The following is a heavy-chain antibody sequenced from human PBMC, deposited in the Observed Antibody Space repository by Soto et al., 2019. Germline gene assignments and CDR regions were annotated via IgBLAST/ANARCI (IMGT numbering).Heavy chain of an antibody. CDR2: ISPSGGST. CDR1: GYTFTSYY. D-gene: IGHD1-26*01. CDR3: ATVVGATTLDYYYGMDG. J-gene: IGHJ6*02. V-gene: IGHV1-46*01. Sequence: ASVKVSCKASGYTFTSYYMHWVRQAPGQGLEWMGIISPSGGSTSYAQKFQGRVTMTRDTSTSTVYMELSSLRSEDTAVYYCATVVGATTLDYYYGMDGWGQGTTVTVSS.